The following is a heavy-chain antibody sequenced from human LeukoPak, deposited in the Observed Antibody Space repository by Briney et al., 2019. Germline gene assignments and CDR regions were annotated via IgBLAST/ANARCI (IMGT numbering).Heavy chain of an antibody. CDR3: TRGRPGHYYDY. Sequence: GGSLRLSCVVSGFTFSGYSMNWVRQAPGKGLEWVSYISGSSSTIFSADSMKGRFTVSRDNAKNSLYLQMDSLRDGDTAVYYCTRGRPGHYYDYWGQGTRVTVSS. CDR1: GFTFSGYS. V-gene: IGHV3-48*02. J-gene: IGHJ4*02. CDR2: ISGSSSTI. D-gene: IGHD3-10*01.